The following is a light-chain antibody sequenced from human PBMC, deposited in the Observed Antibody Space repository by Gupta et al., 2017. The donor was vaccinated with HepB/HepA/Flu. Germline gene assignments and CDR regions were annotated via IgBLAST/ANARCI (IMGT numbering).Light chain of an antibody. CDR2: AAS. Sequence: AIQMIQSPSSLSASVGDRVTITCRTSQGIRDDLAWYQQKPGKPPKLLIYAASSLESGVPSRFSGRGSDTYFTLTISSLQPEDSATYCCLHDCNYLTFGQGTKLEI. J-gene: IGKJ2*01. CDR3: LHDCNYLT. CDR1: QGIRDD. V-gene: IGKV1-6*01.